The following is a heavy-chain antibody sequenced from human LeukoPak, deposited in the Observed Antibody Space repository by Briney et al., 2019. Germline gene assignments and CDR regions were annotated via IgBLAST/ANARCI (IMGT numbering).Heavy chain of an antibody. D-gene: IGHD6-13*01. CDR2: INHSGST. J-gene: IGHJ5*02. V-gene: IGHV4-34*01. Sequence: SETLCLTCAVYGGSFSGYYWSWIRQPPGKGLEWIGDINHSGSTNCNPSLMSRVSTPVYTSKNQSPLKLSSVTAADTAVYYCAIVPAAIAAAGVSFDPWGQGTLVTVSS. CDR3: AIVPAAIAAAGVSFDP. CDR1: GGSFSGYY.